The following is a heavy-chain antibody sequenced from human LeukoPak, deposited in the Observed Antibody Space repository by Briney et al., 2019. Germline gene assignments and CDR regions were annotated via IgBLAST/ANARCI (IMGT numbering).Heavy chain of an antibody. J-gene: IGHJ4*02. D-gene: IGHD3-3*01. CDR1: GGTFSSYA. V-gene: IGHV1-69*06. CDR3: TRAPEAYNFWSGYYSPYYFDY. CDR2: IIPIFGTA. Sequence: SVKVSCKASGGTFSSYAISWVRQAPGQGLEWMGGIIPIFGTANYAQKFQGRVTITADKSTSTAYMELSSLRSEDTAVYYCTRAPEAYNFWSGYYSPYYFDYWGQGTLVTVSS.